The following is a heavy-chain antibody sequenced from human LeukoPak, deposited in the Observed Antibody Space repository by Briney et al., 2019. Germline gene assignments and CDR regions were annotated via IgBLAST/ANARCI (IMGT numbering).Heavy chain of an antibody. CDR3: ARDYGGPFDY. J-gene: IGHJ4*02. Sequence: PSETLSLTCTVSGGSISGNHWSWIRQPPGKGLEWIGYIYNSGDTNYNPSLKSRVTISVDTSKKQFFLKLSSVTAADTAVYYCARDYGGPFDYWGQGTLVTVFS. D-gene: IGHD4-23*01. CDR1: GGSISGNH. V-gene: IGHV4-59*01. CDR2: IYNSGDT.